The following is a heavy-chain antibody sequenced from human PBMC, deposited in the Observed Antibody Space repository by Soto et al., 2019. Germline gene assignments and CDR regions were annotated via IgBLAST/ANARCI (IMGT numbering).Heavy chain of an antibody. J-gene: IGHJ2*01. CDR2: ISFSDGGT. V-gene: IGHV3-23*01. Sequence: GGSLRLSCAASGFTFSSYAMTWVRQAPGKGLEWVSSISFSDGGTYYADSVKGRLTISRDNSKNTLFLQMNSLRVEDTAVYYCVKDDRILGRRYFDLWGRGTLVTVSS. CDR1: GFTFSSYA. CDR3: VKDDRILGRRYFDL. D-gene: IGHD2-15*01.